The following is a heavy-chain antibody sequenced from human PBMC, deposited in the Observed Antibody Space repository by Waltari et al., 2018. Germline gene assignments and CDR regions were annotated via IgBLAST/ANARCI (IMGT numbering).Heavy chain of an antibody. CDR1: GFTFSSYS. CDR3: ARADGGLPLLDYYYYMDV. D-gene: IGHD2-15*01. J-gene: IGHJ6*03. Sequence: EVQLVESGGGLVKPGGSLRLSCAASGFTFSSYSMNWVRQAPGKGLEWVSSISSSSSYIYYADSVKGRFTIARDNAKNSLYLQMNSLRAEDTAVYYCARADGGLPLLDYYYYMDVWGKGTTVTVSS. CDR2: ISSSSSYI. V-gene: IGHV3-21*01.